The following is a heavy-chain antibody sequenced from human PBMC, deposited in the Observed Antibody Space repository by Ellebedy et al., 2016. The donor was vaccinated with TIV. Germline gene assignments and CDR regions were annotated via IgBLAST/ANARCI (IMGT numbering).Heavy chain of an antibody. CDR1: GFTFTSYS. D-gene: IGHD5-24*01. Sequence: GGSLRLXXEASGFTFTSYSLNWVRQVPGKRLEWVSCISSGGTPLYYSDSVKGRFTISRDNAKNSVYLQMNSLRAEDTAVYYCARGDGYNYFDYWGQGTLVTVSS. CDR3: ARGDGYNYFDY. CDR2: ISSGGTPL. V-gene: IGHV3-48*04. J-gene: IGHJ4*02.